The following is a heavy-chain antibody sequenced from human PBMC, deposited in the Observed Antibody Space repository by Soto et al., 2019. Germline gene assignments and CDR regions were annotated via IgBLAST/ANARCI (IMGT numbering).Heavy chain of an antibody. V-gene: IGHV5-51*01. Sequence: GESLKISCKGSGYSFTSYWIGWVRQMPGKGLEWMGIIYPGDSDTRYSPSFQGQVTISADKSISTAYLQWSSLKASDTAMYYCARGYYYGSGSYYGVDNYFDYWGQGTLVTVSS. CDR1: GYSFTSYW. D-gene: IGHD3-10*01. CDR2: IYPGDSDT. J-gene: IGHJ4*02. CDR3: ARGYYYGSGSYYGVDNYFDY.